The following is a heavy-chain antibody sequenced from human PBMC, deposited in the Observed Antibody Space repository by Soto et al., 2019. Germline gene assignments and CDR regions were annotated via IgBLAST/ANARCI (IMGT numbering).Heavy chain of an antibody. CDR2: ISYDGSNK. V-gene: IGHV3-30*18. J-gene: IGHJ5*02. CDR1: GFTFSSYG. D-gene: IGHD3-10*01. CDR3: AKESLWFGESYWFDP. Sequence: QVQLVESGGGVVQPGRSLRLSCSASGFTFSSYGRHWVRQAPGKGRAWVAVISYDGSNKYYADSVKGRFTISRDNSKNTLYLQMNSLRAEDTAVYYCAKESLWFGESYWFDPWGQGTLVTVSS.